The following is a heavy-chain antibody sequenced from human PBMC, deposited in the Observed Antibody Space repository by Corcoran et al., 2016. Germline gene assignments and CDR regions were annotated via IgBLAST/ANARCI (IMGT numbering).Heavy chain of an antibody. CDR2: IYYSGGT. Sequence: QVQLQESGPGLVKPSETLSLTCTVSGGSVSSGSYYWSWIRQPPGKGLEWIGYIYYSGGTNYNPSLKSRVTISVDTSKNQFSLKLSSVTAADTAVYYCARVGGRFGELWDYWGQGTLVTVSS. J-gene: IGHJ4*02. CDR3: ARVGGRFGELWDY. V-gene: IGHV4-61*01. D-gene: IGHD3-10*01. CDR1: GGSVSSGSYY.